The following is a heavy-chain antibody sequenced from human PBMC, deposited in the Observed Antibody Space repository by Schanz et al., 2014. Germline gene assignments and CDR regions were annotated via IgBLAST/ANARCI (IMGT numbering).Heavy chain of an antibody. D-gene: IGHD3-9*01. CDR2: ISGDHRNT. CDR1: GFTFSSYA. J-gene: IGHJ5*02. CDR3: AKAADWPVTRFDP. Sequence: EVQLLESGGGLVQPGGSLRLSCAASGFTFSSYAMSWVRQAPGKGLEWVSSISGDHRNTFYADSVKGRFTISRDNSKNTLYLQMNSLRPEDTAVYYCAKAADWPVTRFDPWGQGTLVTVSS. V-gene: IGHV3-23*01.